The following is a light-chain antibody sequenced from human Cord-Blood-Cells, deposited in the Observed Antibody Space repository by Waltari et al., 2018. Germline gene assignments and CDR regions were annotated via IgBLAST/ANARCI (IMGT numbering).Light chain of an antibody. Sequence: EIVLTQSPGTLSLSPGERATLSCRASQSVSSSYLAWYQQKPGQAPRLLIYGASRATGIPDRVKGSGSGTDFTLTISRLEPEDFAVYYCQQYGSSPYTFGQGTKLEIK. CDR3: QQYGSSPYT. J-gene: IGKJ2*01. CDR2: GAS. CDR1: QSVSSSY. V-gene: IGKV3-20*01.